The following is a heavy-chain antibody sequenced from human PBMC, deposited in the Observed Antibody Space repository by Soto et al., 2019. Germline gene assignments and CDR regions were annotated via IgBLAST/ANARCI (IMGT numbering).Heavy chain of an antibody. V-gene: IGHV2-5*02. CDR3: AHRGWFAEGHPNWFDP. CDR2: IYWDHDE. Sequence: QITLKESGPTLVKPTQTLTLTCTFSGFSLTATGVGVGWIRQPPGKALEWLALIYWDHDERYNPSLKSRLTITKDTSRNLVVLTMTNMDHVDTATYYCAHRGWFAEGHPNWFDPWGQGALVTVSS. D-gene: IGHD3-10*01. J-gene: IGHJ5*02. CDR1: GFSLTATGVG.